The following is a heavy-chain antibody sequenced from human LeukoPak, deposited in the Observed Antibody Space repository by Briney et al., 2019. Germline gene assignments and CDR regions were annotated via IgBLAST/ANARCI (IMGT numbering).Heavy chain of an antibody. D-gene: IGHD3-22*01. CDR2: IYYSGST. J-gene: IGHJ3*02. CDR3: AREYYYDSSGLHDAFDI. Sequence: SETLSLTCTVSGGSISSSSYYWDWIRQPPGKGLEWIGSIYYSGSTYYNPSLKSRVTISVDTSKNQFSLKLSSVTAADTAVYYCAREYYYDSSGLHDAFDIWGQGTMVTVSS. CDR1: GGSISSSSYY. V-gene: IGHV4-39*07.